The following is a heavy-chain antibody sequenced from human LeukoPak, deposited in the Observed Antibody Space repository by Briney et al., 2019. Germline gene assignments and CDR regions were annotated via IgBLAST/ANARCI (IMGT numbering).Heavy chain of an antibody. Sequence: SETLSLTCAVSNYPITSDYYWAWIRQPPGQGLEWIGQIFHSGIAHYNPSLKSRVTMSVDTSRSQFSVNLNSVTAADTAVYYCGRAGFGTAYNRFYYYMDVWGKGTTVTVSS. CDR1: NYPITSDYY. V-gene: IGHV4-38-2*01. CDR3: GRAGFGTAYNRFYYYMDV. J-gene: IGHJ6*03. D-gene: IGHD3-16*01. CDR2: IFHSGIA.